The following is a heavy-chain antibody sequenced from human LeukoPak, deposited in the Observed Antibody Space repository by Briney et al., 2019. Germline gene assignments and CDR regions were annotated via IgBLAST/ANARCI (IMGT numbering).Heavy chain of an antibody. CDR2: ISGSCSST. D-gene: IGHD3-22*01. V-gene: IGHV3-23*01. J-gene: IGHJ3*02. CDR3: AKGRYYYDNSDAFEI. Sequence: PGGSLRLSCAASGFTFSSYAMTWVRQAPGKGLEWVSGISGSCSSTYYADSVKGRFTISRDNSKNTLYLQMNSLRAEDTAVYHCAKGRYYYDNSDAFEIWGQGTMVTVSS. CDR1: GFTFSSYA.